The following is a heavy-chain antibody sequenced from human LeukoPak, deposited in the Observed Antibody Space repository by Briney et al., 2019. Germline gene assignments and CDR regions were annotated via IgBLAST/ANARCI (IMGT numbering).Heavy chain of an antibody. Sequence: GGSLRLSCKASGFTFSTYSMTWVRQAPGKRLEWVSYIRSSGSPRYYADSVKGRFTISRDDAKSSLYLQMDNLRDEDTADCVRDPDALDFWGQGTLVTVSP. V-gene: IGHV3-48*02. CDR2: IRSSGSPR. CDR1: GFTFSTYS. J-gene: IGHJ4*02. CDR3: VRDPDALDF.